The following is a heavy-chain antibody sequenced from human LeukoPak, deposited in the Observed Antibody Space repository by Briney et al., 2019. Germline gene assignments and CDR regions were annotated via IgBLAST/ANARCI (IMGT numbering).Heavy chain of an antibody. J-gene: IGHJ6*03. D-gene: IGHD2-8*01. Sequence: GASVKVSCKASGYTFTSYGISWVRQAPGQGLEWMGWISAYNGNTNYAQNIQGRVTMTTDTSTNTAYMELRSLRSDDTAVYYCARAGLYRADYYMDVWGKGTTVIVSS. CDR3: ARAGLYRADYYMDV. V-gene: IGHV1-18*01. CDR1: GYTFTSYG. CDR2: ISAYNGNT.